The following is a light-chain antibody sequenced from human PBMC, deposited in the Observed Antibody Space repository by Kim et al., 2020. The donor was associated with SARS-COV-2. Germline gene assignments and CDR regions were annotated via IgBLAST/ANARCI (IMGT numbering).Light chain of an antibody. CDR3: QAWDSSTVV. V-gene: IGLV3-1*01. CDR1: ELGDKY. CDR2: QGS. J-gene: IGLJ2*01. Sequence: VSPGQTARIPLFGGELGDKYACWYQQKPGQSPVLVIYQGSKRPSGIPERFSGSNSGNTATLTISGTQAMDEADYYCQAWDSSTVVFGGGTQLTVL.